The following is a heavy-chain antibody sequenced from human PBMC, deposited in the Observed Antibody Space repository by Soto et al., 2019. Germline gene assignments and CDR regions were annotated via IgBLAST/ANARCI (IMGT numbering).Heavy chain of an antibody. J-gene: IGHJ3*01. CDR2: ISYDGSNK. D-gene: IGHD3-10*01. V-gene: IGHV3-30-3*01. Sequence: PGGSLRLSCAASGFSFNSYAMHWVRQAPGKGLDWVAVISYDGSNKYFADSVKGRFTISRDNSKNTFYLQMNSLRAEDTAVYYCAGPIYGSGSYYNADAFDVWGQGTMVTVSS. CDR1: GFSFNSYA. CDR3: AGPIYGSGSYYNADAFDV.